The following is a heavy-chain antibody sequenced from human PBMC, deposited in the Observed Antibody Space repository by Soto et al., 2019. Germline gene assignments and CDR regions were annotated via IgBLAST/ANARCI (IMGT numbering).Heavy chain of an antibody. Sequence: GGSLRLSCAASGFTFSSYWMHWVRQAPGKGLVWVSRINSNGSSTSYADSVKGRFTISRDNAKNTLYLQMNSLRAEDTAVYYCARGSIAVAGTRDYYYYGMDVWGQGTTVTVSS. CDR1: GFTFSSYW. V-gene: IGHV3-74*01. D-gene: IGHD6-19*01. J-gene: IGHJ6*02. CDR3: ARGSIAVAGTRDYYYYGMDV. CDR2: INSNGSST.